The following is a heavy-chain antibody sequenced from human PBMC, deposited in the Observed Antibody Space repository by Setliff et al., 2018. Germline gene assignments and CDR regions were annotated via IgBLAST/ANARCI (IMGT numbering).Heavy chain of an antibody. Sequence: PGESLKISCKGSGYSFTSYWIGWVRQMPGKGLEWMGIIYPGDSDTRYSPSFQGQVTISADKSISTAYLQWSSLRASDTAIYYCARHPYYYGSGTYLDNNNRWFDPWGQGTLVTVSS. CDR3: ARHPYYYGSGTYLDNNNRWFDP. V-gene: IGHV5-51*01. J-gene: IGHJ5*02. CDR1: GYSFTSYW. CDR2: IYPGDSDT. D-gene: IGHD3-10*01.